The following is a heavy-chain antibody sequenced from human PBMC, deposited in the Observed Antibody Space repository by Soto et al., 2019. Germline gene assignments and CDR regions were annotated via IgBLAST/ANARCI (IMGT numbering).Heavy chain of an antibody. CDR1: GYTFTRSG. V-gene: IGHV1-18*01. D-gene: IGHD5-12*01. Sequence: QVQLVQSGAEVKKPGASVKVSCKASGYTFTRSGISWVRQAPGQGLEWMGWISTYNGDTNYAQTFQGRVTMTTDTSTSTVYMELRSLRSDDTAVYYCARDGVAPYSSYGMDVWGQGTPVTVSS. CDR2: ISTYNGDT. J-gene: IGHJ6*02. CDR3: ARDGVAPYSSYGMDV.